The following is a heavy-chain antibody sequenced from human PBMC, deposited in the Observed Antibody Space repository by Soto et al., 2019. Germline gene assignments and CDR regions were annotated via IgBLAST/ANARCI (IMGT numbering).Heavy chain of an antibody. D-gene: IGHD1-1*01. V-gene: IGHV2-5*01. Sequence: WIRQPPGKALEWLALIYWNDDKRYSPSLKSRLTITKDTSKNQVVLTMTNMDPVDTATYYCAHTYIGDAFDIWGQGTMVTVSS. CDR3: AHTYIGDAFDI. CDR2: IYWNDDK. J-gene: IGHJ3*02.